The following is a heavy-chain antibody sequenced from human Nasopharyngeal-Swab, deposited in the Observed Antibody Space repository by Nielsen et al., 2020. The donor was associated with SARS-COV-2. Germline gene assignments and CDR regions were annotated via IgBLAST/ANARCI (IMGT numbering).Heavy chain of an antibody. CDR3: ARSHKGYSYGYTNYYGMDV. V-gene: IGHV3-11*01. D-gene: IGHD5-18*01. CDR1: GFTFSDYY. J-gene: IGHJ6*01. Sequence: SPKISCAASGFTFSDYYMSWIRQAPGKGLEWVSYISSSGSTIYYADSVKGRFTISRDNAKNSLYLQMNSLRAEDTAVYYCARSHKGYSYGYTNYYGMDVWGQGTTVTVSS. CDR2: ISSSGSTI.